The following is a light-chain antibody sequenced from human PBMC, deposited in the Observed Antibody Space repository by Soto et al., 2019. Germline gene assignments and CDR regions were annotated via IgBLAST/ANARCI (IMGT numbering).Light chain of an antibody. J-gene: IGKJ2*01. V-gene: IGKV3-15*01. CDR3: QQYNRWPPYA. Sequence: EFVLTQSPGTLSLSPGERATLSCRASQTVRNNYLAWYQQKPGQAPRLVLYGASTRATGVPARFSGSGSGTEFTLTIRSLQSEDFAVYYCQQYNRWPPYAFGQGTKGDIK. CDR2: GAS. CDR1: QTVRNN.